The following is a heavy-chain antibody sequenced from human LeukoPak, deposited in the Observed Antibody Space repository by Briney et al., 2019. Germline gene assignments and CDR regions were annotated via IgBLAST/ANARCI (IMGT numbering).Heavy chain of an antibody. V-gene: IGHV3-9*01. Sequence: GGSLRLSCAASGFTFDDYAMHWVRQAPGKGLEWVSGISWNSGSIGYADSVKGRFTISRDNAKNSLYLQMNSLRAEDTALYYCAKDTMATIMGWFDPWGQGTLVTVSS. CDR1: GFTFDDYA. D-gene: IGHD5-24*01. CDR3: AKDTMATIMGWFDP. CDR2: ISWNSGSI. J-gene: IGHJ5*02.